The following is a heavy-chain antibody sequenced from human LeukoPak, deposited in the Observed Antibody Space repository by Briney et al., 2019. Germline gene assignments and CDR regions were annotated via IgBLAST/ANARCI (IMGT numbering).Heavy chain of an antibody. CDR3: AKDGCGSTSCPDHFDY. V-gene: IGHV3-30*02. CDR1: GFTFSSYG. J-gene: IGHJ4*02. Sequence: GGSLRLSCAASGFTFSSYGMHWVRQAPGKGLEWVAFIRYDGSNKYYADSVKGRFTISRDNSKNTLYLQMNSLRAEDTAVYYCAKDGCGSTSCPDHFDYWGQGTLVTVSS. D-gene: IGHD2-2*01. CDR2: IRYDGSNK.